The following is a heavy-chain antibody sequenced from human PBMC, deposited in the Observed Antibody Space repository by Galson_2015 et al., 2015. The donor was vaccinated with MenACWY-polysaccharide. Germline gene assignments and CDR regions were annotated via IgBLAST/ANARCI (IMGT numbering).Heavy chain of an antibody. Sequence: SLRLSCAASGFTFGDYAMNWFRQAPGKGLEWVGFIRSKTYGGTTEYAASVRGRFTISRDDSKSIAYLQMNSLKTEDTAVYYCSIDPLGDYWGHATQVTVS. D-gene: IGHD7-27*01. CDR3: SIDPLGDY. CDR2: IRSKTYGGTT. V-gene: IGHV3-49*03. J-gene: IGHJ4*01. CDR1: GFTFGDYA.